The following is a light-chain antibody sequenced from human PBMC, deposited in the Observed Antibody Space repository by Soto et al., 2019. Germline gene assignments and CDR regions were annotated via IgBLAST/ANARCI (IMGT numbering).Light chain of an antibody. CDR3: CSYAGSSAHV. V-gene: IGLV2-23*01. CDR2: EGS. CDR1: SSDVGRYNL. Sequence: QSALTQPASVSGSPGQSITISCTGTSSDVGRYNLVSWYQQHPGKAPKLMIYEGSKRTSGVSNRFSGSKSGNTASLTISGLQAEDEAVYYCCSYAGSSAHVFGTGTKVT. J-gene: IGLJ1*01.